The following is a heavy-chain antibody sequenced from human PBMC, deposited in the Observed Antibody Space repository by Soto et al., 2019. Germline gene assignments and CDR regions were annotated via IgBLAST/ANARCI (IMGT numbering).Heavy chain of an antibody. Sequence: EVQLVESGGGLVQPGRSLRLSCEASGLMFDDYAMYWVRQAPGKGLEWVSAISWNSNSIVYADSVKGRFTISRDNAKNSLYLQMNSLKPEDTALYYCANSQSIASRPCDYWGQGTLVTVSS. CDR3: ANSQSIASRPCDY. CDR2: ISWNSNSI. D-gene: IGHD6-6*01. V-gene: IGHV3-9*01. CDR1: GLMFDDYA. J-gene: IGHJ4*02.